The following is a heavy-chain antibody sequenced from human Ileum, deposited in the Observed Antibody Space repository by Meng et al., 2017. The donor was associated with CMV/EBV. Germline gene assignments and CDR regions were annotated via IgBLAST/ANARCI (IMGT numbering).Heavy chain of an antibody. CDR1: GFSFSSYS. CDR3: VKDRIPYSRFNFDF. D-gene: IGHD2-15*01. V-gene: IGHV3-23*03. CDR2: IYGPGSPT. J-gene: IGHJ4*02. Sequence: GESLKISCAASGFSFSSYSMNWVRQAPGKGLEWVAIIYGPGSPTFYAESAKGRFTISRDNSKNVVSLHMKSLRADDTAKYYCVKDRIPYSRFNFDFWGQGTVVTVSS.